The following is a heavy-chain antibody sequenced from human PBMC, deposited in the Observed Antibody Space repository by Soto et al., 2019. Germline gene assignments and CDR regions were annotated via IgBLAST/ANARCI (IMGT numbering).Heavy chain of an antibody. Sequence: PSETLSLTCTVSGGSISSYYWSWIRQPPGKGLEWIGYIYYSGSTNYNPSLKSRVTISVDTSKNQFSLKLSSVTAADTAVYYCARQAIRVAATSGYDYWGQGTLVTVSS. J-gene: IGHJ4*02. CDR2: IYYSGST. CDR1: GGSISSYY. V-gene: IGHV4-59*08. D-gene: IGHD2-15*01. CDR3: ARQAIRVAATSGYDY.